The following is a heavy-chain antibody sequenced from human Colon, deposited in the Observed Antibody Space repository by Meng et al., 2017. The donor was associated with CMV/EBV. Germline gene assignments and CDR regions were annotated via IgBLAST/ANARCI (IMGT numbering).Heavy chain of an antibody. CDR3: ARDKISDLITAFFFDS. J-gene: IGHJ4*01. CDR1: GGSIRNSGYY. CDR2: IYHNGNS. Sequence: GSLRLSCNVSGGSIRNSGYYWGWIRQPPGKRLEWIGSIYHNGNSYYNPSLKSRVTMSVDTSKNHFSLNLDSVIAADTAVYYCARDKISDLITAFFFDSWGQSTRVTVSS. V-gene: IGHV4-39*07. D-gene: IGHD3-16*01.